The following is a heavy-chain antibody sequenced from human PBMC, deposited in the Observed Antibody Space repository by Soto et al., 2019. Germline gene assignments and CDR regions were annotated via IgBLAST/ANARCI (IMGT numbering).Heavy chain of an antibody. D-gene: IGHD5-18*01. V-gene: IGHV1-69*13. Sequence: GASVKVSCKASGGTFSSYAISWVRQAPGQGLEWMGGIIPIFGTANYAQKFQGRVTITADESTSTAYMELSSLRSEDTAVYYCARDGQVYSYGCDYYYYGMDVWGQGTTVTVSS. CDR2: IIPIFGTA. CDR1: GGTFSSYA. J-gene: IGHJ6*02. CDR3: ARDGQVYSYGCDYYYYGMDV.